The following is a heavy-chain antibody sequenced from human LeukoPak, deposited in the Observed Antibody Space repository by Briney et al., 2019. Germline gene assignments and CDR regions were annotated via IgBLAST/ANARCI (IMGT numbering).Heavy chain of an antibody. Sequence: ASVKGSCKASGYTFTNVVHWVRQAPGQRPEWMGWINAGNGDTKYSQNFQGRVTITRDTSASTAYMELSGLTSEDTALYYCARDDCGDTCYPGGYWGQGTLVTVSS. J-gene: IGHJ4*02. CDR1: GYTFTNV. CDR2: INAGNGDT. CDR3: ARDDCGDTCYPGGY. V-gene: IGHV1-3*01. D-gene: IGHD2-21*01.